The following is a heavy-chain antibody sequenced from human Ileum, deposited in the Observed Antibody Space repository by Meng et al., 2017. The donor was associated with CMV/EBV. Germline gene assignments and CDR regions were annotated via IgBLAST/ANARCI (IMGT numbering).Heavy chain of an antibody. Sequence: SGFTFSSYAMHWVRQAPGKGLEWVAVISYDGSNKYYADSVKGRFTISRDNSKNTLYLQMNSLRAEDTAVYYCARDLYSSGPWDFGYWGQGTLVTVSS. J-gene: IGHJ4*02. CDR1: GFTFSSYA. CDR3: ARDLYSSGPWDFGY. CDR2: ISYDGSNK. D-gene: IGHD6-19*01. V-gene: IGHV3-30-3*01.